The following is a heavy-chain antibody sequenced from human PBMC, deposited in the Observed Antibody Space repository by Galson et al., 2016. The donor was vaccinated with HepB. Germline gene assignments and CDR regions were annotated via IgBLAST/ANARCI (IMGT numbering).Heavy chain of an antibody. CDR3: ANPGTYLLY. J-gene: IGHJ4*02. D-gene: IGHD2-21*01. Sequence: SLRLSCAASGFSLGDYAMSWFRQAPGKGLEWVSGISDNGGSTFYADSVKGRFTISRDNSKNTVYLQMNSLRAEDTAKYYCANPGTYLLYWGQGTLVTVSS. CDR1: GFSLGDYA. V-gene: IGHV3-23*01. CDR2: ISDNGGST.